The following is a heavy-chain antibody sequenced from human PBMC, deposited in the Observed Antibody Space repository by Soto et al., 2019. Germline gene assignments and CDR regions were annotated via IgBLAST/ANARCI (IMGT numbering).Heavy chain of an antibody. J-gene: IGHJ4*02. D-gene: IGHD3-9*01. Sequence: ASVKVSCKASGYIFTSYTMHWVRQAPGQRLEWMGWINVGNGKTKYSQKFQGRVTINRDPTARTAYMELSSLRSEDTAVYYCARDLVTETDDTYYFDYWGQGTLVTVSS. CDR3: ARDLVTETDDTYYFDY. CDR1: GYIFTSYT. CDR2: INVGNGKT. V-gene: IGHV1-3*01.